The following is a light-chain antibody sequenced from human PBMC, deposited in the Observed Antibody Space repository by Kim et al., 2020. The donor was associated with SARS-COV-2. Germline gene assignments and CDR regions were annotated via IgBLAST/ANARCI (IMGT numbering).Light chain of an antibody. CDR2: DDT. CDR3: QVWDSNSDHVV. CDR1: NVGSKS. J-gene: IGLJ2*01. V-gene: IGLV3-21*03. Sequence: APGKRARVSGGGDNVGSKSVQWYQKRPGQAPVVVVYDDTDRPSGIPERFSGSNSENTATLTISRVEAGDEADYYCQVWDSNSDHVVFGGGTQLTVL.